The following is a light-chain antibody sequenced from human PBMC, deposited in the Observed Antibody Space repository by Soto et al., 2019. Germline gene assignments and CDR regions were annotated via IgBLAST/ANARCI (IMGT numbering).Light chain of an antibody. V-gene: IGKV1D-16*01. J-gene: IGKJ1*01. CDR2: AAS. Sequence: DMQMTQSPSSLSASVGDRVTITCRASQGISSWLAWYQQEPEKAPKSLIYAASHLQSGVPSRFSGSGFGTDFTLTISSLQPEDFATYYCQQANTFPQTFGQGTKVDIK. CDR3: QQANTFPQT. CDR1: QGISSW.